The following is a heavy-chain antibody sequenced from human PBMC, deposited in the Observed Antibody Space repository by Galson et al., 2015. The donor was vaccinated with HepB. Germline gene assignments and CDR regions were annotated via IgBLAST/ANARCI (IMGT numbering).Heavy chain of an antibody. J-gene: IGHJ4*02. CDR1: GFTFGDYA. V-gene: IGHV3-49*03. CDR3: TRKTSDFWSGVHYFDY. Sequence: SLRLSCAASGFTFGDYAMSWFRQAPGKGLEWVGFIRSKAYGGTTEYAASVKGRFTISRDDSKSIAYLQMNSLKTEDTAVYYCTRKTSDFWSGVHYFDYWGQGTLVTVSS. CDR2: IRSKAYGGTT. D-gene: IGHD3-3*01.